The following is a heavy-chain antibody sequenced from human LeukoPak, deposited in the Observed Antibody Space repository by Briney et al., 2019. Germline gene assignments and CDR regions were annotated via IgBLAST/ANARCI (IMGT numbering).Heavy chain of an antibody. CDR1: GGSISSYY. J-gene: IGHJ6*02. Sequence: PSETLSLTCTVSGGSISSYYWSWIRQPPGKGLEWIGYISYSGTPTYNPSLRSRVTISLDTSKTQFSLRLSSATAADTAVYYCARQRTAPPIYEYYGMDVWGQGTTVTVPS. V-gene: IGHV4-59*08. D-gene: IGHD3-9*01. CDR3: ARQRTAPPIYEYYGMDV. CDR2: ISYSGTP.